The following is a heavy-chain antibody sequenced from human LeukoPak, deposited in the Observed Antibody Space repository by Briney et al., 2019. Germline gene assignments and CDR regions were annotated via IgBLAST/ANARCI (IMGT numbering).Heavy chain of an antibody. CDR3: ARRSSSGWGYFDL. CDR2: IYHSGST. CDR1: GGSISSSNW. J-gene: IGHJ2*01. D-gene: IGHD6-19*01. V-gene: IGHV4-4*02. Sequence: SETLSLTCAVSGGSISSSNWWSWVRQPPGKGLEWIGEIYHSGSTNYNPSLKSRVTISVDKSKNQFSLKLSSVTAADTAVYYCARRSSSGWGYFDLWGRGTLVTVSS.